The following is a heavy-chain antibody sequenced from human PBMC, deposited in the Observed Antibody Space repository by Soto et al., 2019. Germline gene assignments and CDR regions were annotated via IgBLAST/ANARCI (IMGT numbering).Heavy chain of an antibody. CDR1: GFTFSSYD. Sequence: EVQLLESGGGLVQPGGSLRLSCAASGFTFSSYDMSWVRQAPGKGLEWVSVFSGSGGTTDYADSVKGRFTISRDNSKNTLYLQMNSLRADDTAVYYCAKVRVATTYNFDYWGQGTLVTVSS. V-gene: IGHV3-23*01. J-gene: IGHJ4*02. CDR2: FSGSGGTT. CDR3: AKVRVATTYNFDY. D-gene: IGHD5-12*01.